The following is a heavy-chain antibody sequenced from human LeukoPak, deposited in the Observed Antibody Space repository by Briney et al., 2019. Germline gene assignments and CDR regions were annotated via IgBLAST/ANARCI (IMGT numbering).Heavy chain of an antibody. Sequence: GRSLRLSCAASGFTFDDYAMHWVRQAPGKGLEWVSGISWNSGSIGYADSVKGRFTISRDNAKNSLYLQMNSLRAEDTAVYYCARVTVTTGVQPDYWGQGTLVTVSS. V-gene: IGHV3-9*01. CDR1: GFTFDDYA. CDR2: ISWNSGSI. D-gene: IGHD4-23*01. J-gene: IGHJ4*02. CDR3: ARVTVTTGVQPDY.